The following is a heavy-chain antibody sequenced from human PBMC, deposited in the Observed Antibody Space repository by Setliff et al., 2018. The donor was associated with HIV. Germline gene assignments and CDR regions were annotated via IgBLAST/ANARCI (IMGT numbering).Heavy chain of an antibody. Sequence: SETLSLTCTVSGDSINSGTYYWSWIRQPAGKGLEWIGRLHLSGDTNYNPSLKSRVTMSIDTSKNQFSLKLSSVTAADTAVYYCARYNSYYYGSGSHYWYGMDVWGQGTTVTVSS. V-gene: IGHV4-61*02. CDR3: ARYNSYYYGSGSHYWYGMDV. CDR1: GDSINSGTYY. J-gene: IGHJ6*01. D-gene: IGHD3-10*01. CDR2: LHLSGDT.